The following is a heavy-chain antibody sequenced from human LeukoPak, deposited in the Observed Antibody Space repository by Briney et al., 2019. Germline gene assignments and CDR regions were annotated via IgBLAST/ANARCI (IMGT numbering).Heavy chain of an antibody. Sequence: GGSLRLSCAASGFTVSSNYMSWVRQAPGKGLEWVSVIYSGGSTYYADSVKGRFTISRDNSKNTLYLQMNSLRAEDTAVYYCARDTMILKGGAFDIWGQGTMVTVSS. CDR3: ARDTMILKGGAFDI. D-gene: IGHD3-22*01. V-gene: IGHV3-53*05. CDR1: GFTVSSNY. CDR2: IYSGGST. J-gene: IGHJ3*02.